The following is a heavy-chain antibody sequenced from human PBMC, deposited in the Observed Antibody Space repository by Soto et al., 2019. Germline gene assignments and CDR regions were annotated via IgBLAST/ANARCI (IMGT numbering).Heavy chain of an antibody. D-gene: IGHD3-10*01. V-gene: IGHV4-34*01. CDR1: GGSFSGYY. J-gene: IGHJ4*02. Sequence: PSETLSLTCAVYGGSFSGYYWSWIRQPPGKGLEWIGEINHSGSTNYNPSLKSRVTISVDTSKNQFSLKLSSVTAADTAVYYCARARRITMVRGVITHVTAFDYWGQGTLVTVSS. CDR2: INHSGST. CDR3: ARARRITMVRGVITHVTAFDY.